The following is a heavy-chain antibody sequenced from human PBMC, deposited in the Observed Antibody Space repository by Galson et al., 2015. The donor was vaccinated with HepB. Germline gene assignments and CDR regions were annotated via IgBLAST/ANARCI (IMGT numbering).Heavy chain of an antibody. D-gene: IGHD3-10*01. CDR3: SLLGYGSGTYLGIY. Sequence: PALVKPTQTLTLTCTFSGFSLSTSGVGVGWIRQPPGKALEWLALIYWDDDKRYSPSLKSRLTITKDTSKNQVVLTMTNLDPMDTATYYCSLLGYGSGTYLGIYWGQGTLVTVSS. CDR2: IYWDDDK. V-gene: IGHV2-5*02. CDR1: GFSLSTSGVG. J-gene: IGHJ4*02.